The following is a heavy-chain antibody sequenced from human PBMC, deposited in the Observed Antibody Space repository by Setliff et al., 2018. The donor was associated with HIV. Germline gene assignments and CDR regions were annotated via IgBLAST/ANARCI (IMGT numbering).Heavy chain of an antibody. CDR1: GDSISGYY. CDR3: ARDQKGYSYGYFDS. V-gene: IGHV4-4*07. D-gene: IGHD5-18*01. J-gene: IGHJ4*02. CDR2: MHTSGNT. Sequence: SETLSLTCTSSGDSISGYYWSWIRQPAGKGLEWFGRMHTSGNTNYNPSLKSRVTMSVDTSKNQFSLRLSSVTAADTTVYYCARDQKGYSYGYFDSWGQGTLVTVSS.